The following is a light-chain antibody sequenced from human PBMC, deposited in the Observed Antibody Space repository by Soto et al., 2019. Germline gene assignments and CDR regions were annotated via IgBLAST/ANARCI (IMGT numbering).Light chain of an antibody. CDR2: EVS. V-gene: IGLV2-14*01. CDR1: SSDVGGYNY. J-gene: IGLJ1*01. Sequence: QSVLTQPASVSGSPGQSITISCTGTSSDVGGYNYVSWDQQHPGKAPKLMIYEVSNRPSGVSNRFSGSKSGNTASLTISGLQAEDEADYYCSSYTSSSTLYVFGTGTKVTAL. CDR3: SSYTSSSTLYV.